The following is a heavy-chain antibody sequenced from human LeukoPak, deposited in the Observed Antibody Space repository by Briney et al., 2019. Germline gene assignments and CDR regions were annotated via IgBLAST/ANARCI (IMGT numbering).Heavy chain of an antibody. D-gene: IGHD4-17*01. CDR2: IYHSGTT. CDR1: GYSISSGYY. J-gene: IGHJ4*02. Sequence: PSETLSLTCSVSGYSISSGYYWGWIRQPPGKGLEWIGSIYHSGTTYYNPSLKSRVTISVDTSKNQFSLKLSSVTAADTAVYYCGGPTVTLGTWDYWGQGTLVTVSS. CDR3: GGPTVTLGTWDY. V-gene: IGHV4-38-2*02.